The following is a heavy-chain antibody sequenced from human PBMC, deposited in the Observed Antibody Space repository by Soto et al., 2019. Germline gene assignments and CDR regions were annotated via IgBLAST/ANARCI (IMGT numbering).Heavy chain of an antibody. V-gene: IGHV4-39*01. CDR2: IYYSGST. J-gene: IGHJ6*02. CDR1: GGSISSSSYY. Sequence: SETLSLTXTVSGGSISSSSYYWGWIRQPPGKGLEWIGSIYYSGSTYYNPSLKSRVTISVDTSKNQFSLKLSSVTAADTAVYYCARKIVCSGGSCYSGGMDVWGQGTTVTVSS. CDR3: ARKIVCSGGSCYSGGMDV. D-gene: IGHD2-15*01.